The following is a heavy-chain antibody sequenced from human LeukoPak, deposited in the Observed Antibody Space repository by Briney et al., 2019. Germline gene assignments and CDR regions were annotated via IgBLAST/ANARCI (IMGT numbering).Heavy chain of an antibody. D-gene: IGHD3-10*01. Sequence: NPSETLSLTCAVYGGSFSGYYWSWIRQPLGKGLEWIGEINHSGSTNYNPSLKSRVTISVDTSKNQFSLKLSSVTAADTAVYYCARARWEYYGSGSSNYWGQGTLVTVSS. J-gene: IGHJ4*02. CDR2: INHSGST. CDR1: GGSFSGYY. CDR3: ARARWEYYGSGSSNY. V-gene: IGHV4-34*01.